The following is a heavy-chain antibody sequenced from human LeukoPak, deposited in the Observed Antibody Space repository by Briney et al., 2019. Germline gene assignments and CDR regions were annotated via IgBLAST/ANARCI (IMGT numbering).Heavy chain of an antibody. V-gene: IGHV4-4*07. D-gene: IGHD3-10*01. Sequence: KPSETLSLTCTVSGGSISSYYWTWIRQSAVKGLEWIGRIYADGSTNYNPTLSGRVTILVDNSKNQFSLKLTSVTAADTAVYYCARPYRVHGSFPFDIWGQGTMVTVSS. CDR3: ARPYRVHGSFPFDI. CDR2: IYADGST. CDR1: GGSISSYY. J-gene: IGHJ3*02.